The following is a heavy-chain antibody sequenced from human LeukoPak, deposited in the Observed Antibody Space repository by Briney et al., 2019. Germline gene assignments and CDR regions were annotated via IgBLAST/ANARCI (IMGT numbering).Heavy chain of an antibody. J-gene: IGHJ6*02. D-gene: IGHD2-8*01. CDR1: GLTFSAYA. V-gene: IGHV3-23*01. Sequence: GGSLRLSCAASGLTFSAYAMNWVRQAPGKGLEWVSAISGSALSTYYAGSVKGRFTISRDNSKNTLYLQMNSLRAEDTAVYYCAKVIMAATHFYYSGMDVWGQGTTVTVSS. CDR3: AKVIMAATHFYYSGMDV. CDR2: ISGSALST.